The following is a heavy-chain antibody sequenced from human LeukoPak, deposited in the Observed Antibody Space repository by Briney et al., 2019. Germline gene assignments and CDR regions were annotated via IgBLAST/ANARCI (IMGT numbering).Heavy chain of an antibody. CDR1: GGSISSYY. J-gene: IGHJ6*03. V-gene: IGHV4-59*01. CDR2: IYYSGST. CDR3: ARLGRGIAVAGTRVGYYYYYMDV. Sequence: TASETLSLTCTVSGGSISSYYWSWIRQPPGKGLEWIGYIYYSGSTNYNPSLKSRVTISVDTSKNQFSLKLSSVTAADTAVYYCARLGRGIAVAGTRVGYYYYYMDVWGKGTTVTISS. D-gene: IGHD6-19*01.